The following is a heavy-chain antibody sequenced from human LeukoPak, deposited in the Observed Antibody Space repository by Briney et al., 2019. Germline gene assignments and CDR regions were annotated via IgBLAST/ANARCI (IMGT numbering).Heavy chain of an antibody. J-gene: IGHJ5*02. CDR1: GGTFSSYA. CDR3: APAPYSSSPNWFDP. Sequence: SVKVSCKASGGTFSSYAISWVRQAPGQGLEWMGRIIPILGIANYAQEFQGRVTITADKSTSTAYMELSSLRSEDTAVYYCAPAPYSSSPNWFDPWGQGTLVTVSS. V-gene: IGHV1-69*04. CDR2: IIPILGIA. D-gene: IGHD6-13*01.